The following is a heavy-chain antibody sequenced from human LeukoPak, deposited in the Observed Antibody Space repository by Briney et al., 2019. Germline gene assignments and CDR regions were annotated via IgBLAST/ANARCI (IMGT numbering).Heavy chain of an antibody. Sequence: GGSLRLSCAASGFTVSSNYMSWVRQAPGKGQEWVSVIYSGGSTYYADSVKGRFTISRDNSKNTLYLQMNSLRAEDTAVYYCAKAPRYDFWSGYFYFDYWGQGTLVTVSS. CDR1: GFTVSSNY. CDR3: AKAPRYDFWSGYFYFDY. J-gene: IGHJ4*02. D-gene: IGHD3-3*01. CDR2: IYSGGST. V-gene: IGHV3-53*01.